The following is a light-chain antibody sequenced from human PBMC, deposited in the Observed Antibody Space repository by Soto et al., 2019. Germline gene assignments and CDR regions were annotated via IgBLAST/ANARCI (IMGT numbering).Light chain of an antibody. V-gene: IGLV1-40*01. CDR2: GNS. CDR3: HSYDSSLSGVV. J-gene: IGLJ2*01. Sequence: QSALTQPPSVSGSPGQWVTISCTGSSCNIGADYDVYWYQQLPGTAPKLLIYGNSNRPSGVTDRFSGSKSGTSASLAITGLQAEDEADEYCHSYDSSLSGVVFGGGTKLTVL. CDR1: SCNIGADYD.